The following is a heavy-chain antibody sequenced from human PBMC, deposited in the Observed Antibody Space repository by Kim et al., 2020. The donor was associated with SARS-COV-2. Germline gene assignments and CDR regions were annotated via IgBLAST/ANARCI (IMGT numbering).Heavy chain of an antibody. CDR3: ARNARRYFGSVDSFNV. Sequence: SETLSLTCTVSGDSITSVGFYWSWLRQHPGKGPEWIGYIFYSGSTSYTPSLKSRIAISQETSKNQFSLRLISLTAADTAIYYCARNARRYFGSVDSFNVWGQGTLVTVSS. CDR1: GDSITSVGFY. D-gene: IGHD1-1*01. J-gene: IGHJ3*01. CDR2: IFYSGST. V-gene: IGHV4-31*03.